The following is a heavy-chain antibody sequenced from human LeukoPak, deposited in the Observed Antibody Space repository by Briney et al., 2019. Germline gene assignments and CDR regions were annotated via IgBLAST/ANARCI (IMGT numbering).Heavy chain of an antibody. Sequence: GGSLRLSCAASGFTFSSYWMHWVRQAPGKGLVWVSRINSDGSSTSYADSVKGRFTISRDNAKNSLYLQMNSLRAEDTAVYYCARHKASYYYHSSGGAFDIWGQGTMVTVSS. V-gene: IGHV3-74*01. D-gene: IGHD3-22*01. CDR3: ARHKASYYYHSSGGAFDI. CDR1: GFTFSSYW. J-gene: IGHJ3*02. CDR2: INSDGSST.